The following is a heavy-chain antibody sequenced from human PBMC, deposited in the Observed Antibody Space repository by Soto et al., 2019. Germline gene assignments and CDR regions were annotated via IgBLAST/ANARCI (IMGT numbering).Heavy chain of an antibody. CDR1: GFTFSSFG. CDR2: IWYDGSKK. V-gene: IGHV3-33*01. Sequence: GGSLRLSCAASGFTFSSFGMHWVRQAPGKGLEWVSLIWYDGSKKSYGDSVKGRFTISRDNSRNTVYLQMNSLRADDTAVYYCARDASYYTLWSGYYPSRNGMDVWGQGPTVTVYS. J-gene: IGHJ6*02. D-gene: IGHD3-3*01. CDR3: ARDASYYTLWSGYYPSRNGMDV.